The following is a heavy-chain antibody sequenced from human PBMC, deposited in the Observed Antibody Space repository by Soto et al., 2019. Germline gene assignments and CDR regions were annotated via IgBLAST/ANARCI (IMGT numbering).Heavy chain of an antibody. J-gene: IGHJ4*01. CDR2: VYYSGGT. CDR3: AALWFGELAFNY. Sequence: PSETLSLTCPVSGFYVGTGDYYWSWIRQPPGKGLEWIGHVYYSGGTNYNPSLQSRVIISRDTSKNQFSLSLSSVTTADTAVYYCAALWFGELAFNYWGHGSLVTV. V-gene: IGHV4-61*08. CDR1: GFYVGTGDYY. D-gene: IGHD3-10*01.